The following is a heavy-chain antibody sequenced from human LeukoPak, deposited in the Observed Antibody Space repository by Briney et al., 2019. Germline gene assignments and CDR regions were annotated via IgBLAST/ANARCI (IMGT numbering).Heavy chain of an antibody. V-gene: IGHV1-18*01. J-gene: IGHJ4*02. Sequence: APVKVSCKPSGYTFTSYGISWVRQAPGQGLEWMGWISAYNGNTNYAQKLQGRVTMTTDTSTSTAYMELRSLRSDDTAVYYCARALYGEIDGYWGQGTLVTVSS. CDR3: ARALYGEIDGY. CDR1: GYTFTSYG. CDR2: ISAYNGNT. D-gene: IGHD4-17*01.